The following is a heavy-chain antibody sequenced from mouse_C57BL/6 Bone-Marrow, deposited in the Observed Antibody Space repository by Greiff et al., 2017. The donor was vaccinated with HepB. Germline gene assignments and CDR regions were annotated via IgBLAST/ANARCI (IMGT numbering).Heavy chain of an antibody. Sequence: VQLQQPGAELVKPGASVKLSCKASGYTFTSYWMHWVKQRPGQGLEWIGMIHPNSGSTNYNEKFKSKATLTVDKSSSTAYMQLSSLTSEDSAVYYCARPLRQLRPYYFDYWGQGTTLTVSS. CDR2: IHPNSGST. V-gene: IGHV1-64*01. CDR1: GYTFTSYW. D-gene: IGHD3-2*02. CDR3: ARPLRQLRPYYFDY. J-gene: IGHJ2*01.